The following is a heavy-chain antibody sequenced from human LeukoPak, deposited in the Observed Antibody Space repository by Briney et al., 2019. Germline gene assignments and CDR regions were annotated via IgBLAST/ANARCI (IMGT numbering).Heavy chain of an antibody. CDR1: GSPFTGYY. D-gene: IGHD3-22*01. Sequence: GASVKVSFKASGSPFTGYYMHWGRPAPGKGLEWMGWVNPNSGGTNYAQKFQGRVTMTRDTSISTAYMELSRLRSDDTAVYYCARDSAMIVVVITNRQDYWGQGTLVTVSS. V-gene: IGHV1-2*02. J-gene: IGHJ4*02. CDR2: VNPNSGGT. CDR3: ARDSAMIVVVITNRQDY.